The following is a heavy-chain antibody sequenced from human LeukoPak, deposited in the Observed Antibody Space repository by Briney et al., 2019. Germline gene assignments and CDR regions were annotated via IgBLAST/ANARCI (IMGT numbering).Heavy chain of an antibody. V-gene: IGHV4-34*01. CDR3: ARSTVTLPGNWFDP. CDR2: INHSGST. CDR1: GGSFSGYY. J-gene: IGHJ5*02. Sequence: SETLSLTCAVYGGSFSGYYWSWIRQPPGKGLEWIGEINHSGSTNYNPSLKSRVTISADTSKNQFSLKLSSVTAADTAVYYCARSTVTLPGNWFDPWGQGTLVTVSS. D-gene: IGHD4-17*01.